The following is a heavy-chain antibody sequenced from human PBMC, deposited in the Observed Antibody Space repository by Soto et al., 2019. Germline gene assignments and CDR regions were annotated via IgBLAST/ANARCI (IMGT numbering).Heavy chain of an antibody. V-gene: IGHV3-9*01. J-gene: IGHJ6*02. CDR2: INWNSDYI. Sequence: EVQLVESGGGLVQPGRSLRLSCAASGFTFDDYAMHWVRQAPGRGLEWVSGINWNSDYIGDADSVKGRFTISRDNAKKSLYLQMNSLRAEDTALYYCAKDMGNLQQDYGMDVWGQGTTVTVSS. D-gene: IGHD6-13*01. CDR1: GFTFDDYA. CDR3: AKDMGNLQQDYGMDV.